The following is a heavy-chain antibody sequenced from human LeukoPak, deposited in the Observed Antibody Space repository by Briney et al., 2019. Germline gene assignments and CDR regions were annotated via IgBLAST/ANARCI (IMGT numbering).Heavy chain of an antibody. Sequence: WGSLRLSCAASGFTFSSYEMNWVRQAPGKGLEWVSYISSSDSTIYYADSVKGRFTISRDNAKNSLYLQMNSLRAGDTAVYYCARTIEMATISYFDYWGQGALVTVSS. CDR2: ISSSDSTI. D-gene: IGHD5-24*01. CDR1: GFTFSSYE. J-gene: IGHJ4*03. CDR3: ARTIEMATISYFDY. V-gene: IGHV3-48*03.